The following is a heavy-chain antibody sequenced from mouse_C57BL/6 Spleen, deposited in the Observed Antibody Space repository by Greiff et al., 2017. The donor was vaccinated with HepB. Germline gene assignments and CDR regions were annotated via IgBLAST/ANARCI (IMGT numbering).Heavy chain of an antibody. CDR1: GYTFTDYE. D-gene: IGHD2-5*01. J-gene: IGHJ4*01. Sequence: QVQLKQSGAELVRPGASVTLSCKASGYTFTDYEMHWVKQTPVHGLEWIGAIDPETGGTAYNQKFKGKAILTADKSSSTAYMELRSLTSEDSAVYYCTYSNYAMDYWGQGTSVTVSS. CDR2: IDPETGGT. CDR3: TYSNYAMDY. V-gene: IGHV1-15*01.